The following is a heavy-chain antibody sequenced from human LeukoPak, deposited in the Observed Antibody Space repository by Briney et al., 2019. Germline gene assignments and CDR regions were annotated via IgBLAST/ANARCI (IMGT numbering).Heavy chain of an antibody. CDR3: VKGDVVVTSISDS. J-gene: IGHJ5*01. Sequence: QAGGSLRLSCAASGFTSSFYAMHWVRQAPGKGLEWVAVISYDGSNKFHADSVKGRSTISRDNSKNTLYLQMNSLRPEDTAVYYCVKGDVVVTSISDSWGQGTLVTVSS. CDR2: ISYDGSNK. D-gene: IGHD2-21*02. V-gene: IGHV3-30*18. CDR1: GFTSSFYA.